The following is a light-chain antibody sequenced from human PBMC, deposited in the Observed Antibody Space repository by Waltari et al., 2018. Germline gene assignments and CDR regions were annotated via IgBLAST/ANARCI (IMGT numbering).Light chain of an antibody. CDR1: QSVTSW. V-gene: IGKV1-5*01. Sequence: DIQMTQSPSTLSAFVGDRVTITCRASQSVTSWLAWYQQRPGKAPTVLIYGASNLQSGFPSRFSGSGSGTEFTLTISSLQPDDFATYYCQQYSNYPWTFGQGTNVEIK. CDR2: GAS. J-gene: IGKJ1*01. CDR3: QQYSNYPWT.